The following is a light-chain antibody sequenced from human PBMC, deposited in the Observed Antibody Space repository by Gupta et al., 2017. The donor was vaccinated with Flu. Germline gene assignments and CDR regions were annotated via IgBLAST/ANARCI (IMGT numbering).Light chain of an antibody. CDR1: QSVSSN. J-gene: IGKJ5*01. Sequence: ATLSVSPGERATLSCRASQSVSSNLAWYQQKPGQAPRLLIYGASTRATGIPARFSGSGSGTEFTLTISSLQSEDFAVYYCQQYNNGPPITFGQGTRLEIK. CDR2: GAS. V-gene: IGKV3-15*01. CDR3: QQYNNGPPIT.